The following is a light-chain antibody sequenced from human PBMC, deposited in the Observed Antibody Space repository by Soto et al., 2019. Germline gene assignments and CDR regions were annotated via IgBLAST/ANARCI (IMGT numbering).Light chain of an antibody. V-gene: IGLV2-8*01. J-gene: IGLJ2*01. CDR3: SSYAGSSNVI. CDR2: EVT. Sequence: QSVLTQPPSASGSPGQSVTISCTGTSSDVGGYNYVSWYQQHPGKAPKLMIYEVTTRPSGVPDRFSGSKSGNTASLTVSGLQAEDEADYYCSSYAGSSNVIFGGGTKVTVL. CDR1: SSDVGGYNY.